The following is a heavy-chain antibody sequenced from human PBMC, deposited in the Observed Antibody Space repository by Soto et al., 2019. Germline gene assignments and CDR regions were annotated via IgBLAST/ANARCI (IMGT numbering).Heavy chain of an antibody. Sequence: QVQLQESGPGLVKPSQTLSLTCTVSGGSISSGGYYWSWIRQHPGKGLEWIGYIYSSRSTYYNPSLKVRXTXSXYTAKNQYSLKLSSVTAADTAVYYCARVGGINWFDPWGQGTLVTVSS. V-gene: IGHV4-31*03. CDR2: IYSSRST. CDR1: GGSISSGGYY. D-gene: IGHD1-20*01. J-gene: IGHJ5*02. CDR3: ARVGGINWFDP.